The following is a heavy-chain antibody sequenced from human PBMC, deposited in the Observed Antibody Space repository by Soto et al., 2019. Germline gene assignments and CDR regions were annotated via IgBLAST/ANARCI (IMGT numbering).Heavy chain of an antibody. J-gene: IGHJ3*02. V-gene: IGHV1-2*02. Sequence: ASVKVSCKASGYTFTGYYMYWVRQAPGQGLEWMGWINPNSGGTNYAQKFQGRVTTTRDTSISTAYMELSRLRSDDTAVYYCARDEDCSSTSCPFVFDIWGQGTMVTVSS. CDR2: INPNSGGT. CDR3: ARDEDCSSTSCPFVFDI. D-gene: IGHD2-2*01. CDR1: GYTFTGYY.